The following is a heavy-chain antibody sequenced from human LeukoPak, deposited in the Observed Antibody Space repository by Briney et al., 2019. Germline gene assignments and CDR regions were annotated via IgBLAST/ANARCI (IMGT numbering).Heavy chain of an antibody. D-gene: IGHD6-13*01. CDR1: GCTFSSYA. J-gene: IGHJ4*02. CDR2: ISSNGDLT. V-gene: IGHV3-64D*06. Sequence: GSLRLSCSASGCTFSSYAMHWVRQAPGKGLEYVSAISSNGDLTYYADSVKGRFTASRDNSKNTLHLQMSSLRAEDTAVYYCVKGSRYRGRWYYVSWGPGTLVTVSS. CDR3: VKGSRYRGRWYYVS.